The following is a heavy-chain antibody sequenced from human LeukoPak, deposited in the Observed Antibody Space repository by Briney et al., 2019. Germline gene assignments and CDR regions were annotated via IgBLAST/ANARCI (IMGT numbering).Heavy chain of an antibody. V-gene: IGHV3-23*01. D-gene: IGHD3-22*01. Sequence: GGSLRLSCAASGFTFSIYAMSWVRQAPGKGLEWVSAMSGSGGSTYYADSVKGRFTISRDNSKNTLYLQMNSLRAEDTAVYYCSSMIVTYFDYWGQGTLVTVSS. J-gene: IGHJ4*02. CDR3: SSMIVTYFDY. CDR1: GFTFSIYA. CDR2: MSGSGGST.